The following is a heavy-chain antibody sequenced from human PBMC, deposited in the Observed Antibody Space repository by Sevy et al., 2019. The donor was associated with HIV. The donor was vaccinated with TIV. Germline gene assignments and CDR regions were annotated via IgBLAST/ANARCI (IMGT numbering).Heavy chain of an antibody. CDR3: AREYCSGGDCYLDWFDP. CDR1: GSSISSGYY. CDR2: IYHSGNT. V-gene: IGHV4-38-2*02. Sequence: TLSLTCAVSGSSISSGYYWGWIRQPPGKGLEWIGSIYHSGNTYYNPSLKSRVTISVDTSKNQFSLKLSSVTAADTAVYYCAREYCSGGDCYLDWFDPWGQGTLVTVSS. J-gene: IGHJ5*02. D-gene: IGHD2-15*01.